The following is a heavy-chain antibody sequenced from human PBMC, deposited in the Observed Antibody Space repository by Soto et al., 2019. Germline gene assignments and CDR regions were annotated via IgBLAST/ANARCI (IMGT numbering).Heavy chain of an antibody. D-gene: IGHD2-15*01. CDR3: ARNRGYGGSDFDY. CDR1: GYTFTGYY. CDR2: INPNSGGT. J-gene: IGHJ4*02. V-gene: IGHV1-2*02. Sequence: GASVKVSCEASGYTFTGYYMHWVRQAPGQGLEWMGWINPNSGGTNYAQKFQGRVTMTRDTSISTAYMELSRLRSDDTAVYYCARNRGYGGSDFDYWGQGTLVTVSS.